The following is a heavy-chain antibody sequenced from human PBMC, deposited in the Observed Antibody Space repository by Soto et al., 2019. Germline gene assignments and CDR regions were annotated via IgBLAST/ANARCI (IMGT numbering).Heavy chain of an antibody. J-gene: IGHJ6*02. CDR3: ARDQEQLADGMRGFYYYYGMDV. CDR2: ISYDGSNK. CDR1: GFTFSSYA. V-gene: IGHV3-30-3*01. D-gene: IGHD6-6*01. Sequence: QVQLVESGGGVVQPGRSLRLSCAASGFTFSSYAMHWVRQAPGKGLEWVAVISYDGSNKYYADSVKGRFTISRDNSKNTLYLQMNSLRAEDTAVYYCARDQEQLADGMRGFYYYYGMDVWGQGTTVTVSS.